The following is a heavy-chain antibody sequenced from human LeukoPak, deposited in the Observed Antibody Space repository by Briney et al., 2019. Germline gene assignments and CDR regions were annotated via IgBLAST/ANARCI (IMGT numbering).Heavy chain of an antibody. CDR2: IYPGDSDT. CDR1: GYSFTSYW. V-gene: IGHV5-51*01. Sequence: MLGESLKISCKGSGYSFTSYWIGWVRQMPGKGLEWMGIIYPGDSDTRYSPSFQGQVTISADKSISTAYLQWSSLKASDTAMYYCARLNTVTRRGWFDPWGQGTLVTVSS. CDR3: ARLNTVTRRGWFDP. D-gene: IGHD4-11*01. J-gene: IGHJ5*02.